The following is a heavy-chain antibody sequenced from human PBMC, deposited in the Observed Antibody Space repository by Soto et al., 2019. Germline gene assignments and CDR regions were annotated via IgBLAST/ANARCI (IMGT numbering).Heavy chain of an antibody. V-gene: IGHV3-64D*08. D-gene: IGHD1-1*01. Sequence: GGSLRLSCSASGFTFGSYAMHRVRQAPGKGLEYVSAISSNGGSTYYADSVKGRFTISRDNSKNTLYLQMSSLRAEDTAVYYCVKPPHDLNWFDPWGQGTLVTVSS. CDR2: ISSNGGST. CDR3: VKPPHDLNWFDP. CDR1: GFTFGSYA. J-gene: IGHJ5*02.